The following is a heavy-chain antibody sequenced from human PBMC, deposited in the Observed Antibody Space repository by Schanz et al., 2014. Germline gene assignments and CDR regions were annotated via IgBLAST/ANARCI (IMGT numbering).Heavy chain of an antibody. D-gene: IGHD1-1*01. CDR2: IGYLGDT. V-gene: IGHV3-13*01. J-gene: IGHJ4*02. CDR3: ARGTDWNLHY. CDR1: EFTFSNSD. Sequence: EVQLVESGGGLVKPGGSLRLSCEASEFTFSNSDMHWVRQGTGKGLEWVSTIGYLGDTYYPDSVKGRFTVSRDSGQNSLYLQMNSLRAGDTAVYYCARGTDWNLHYWGQGALVTVSS.